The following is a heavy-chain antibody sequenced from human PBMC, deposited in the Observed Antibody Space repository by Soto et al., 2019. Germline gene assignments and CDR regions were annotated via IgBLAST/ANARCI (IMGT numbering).Heavy chain of an antibody. V-gene: IGHV1-18*01. CDR1: GYTFTSYG. J-gene: IGHJ4*02. D-gene: IGHD3-10*01. CDR2: INVYNGNT. CDR3: ARDTSRGEYDY. Sequence: QVQLVQSGAEVKKPGASVKVSCKASGYTFTSYGISWVRQAPGQGLDWMGWINVYNGNTNYAQKLQGRVTMTTDTSTSTAYLDLRSLRSDDTAVYFCARDTSRGEYDYWGQGTLVTVSS.